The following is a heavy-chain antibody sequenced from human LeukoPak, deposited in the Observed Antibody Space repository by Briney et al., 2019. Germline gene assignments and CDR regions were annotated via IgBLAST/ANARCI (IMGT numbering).Heavy chain of an antibody. D-gene: IGHD7-27*01. CDR1: GGSISSYY. CDR2: ISYSGTT. CDR3: ARRKNWGGGRFDY. J-gene: IGHJ4*02. Sequence: MPSETLSLTCTVSGGSISSYYWNWIRQPPGKGLEWIGDISYSGTTNYNPSLKSRVTISVDTSKNQFSLKLSSVTAAGTAVYYCARRKNWGGGRFDYWGQGTLVSVSS. V-gene: IGHV4-59*08.